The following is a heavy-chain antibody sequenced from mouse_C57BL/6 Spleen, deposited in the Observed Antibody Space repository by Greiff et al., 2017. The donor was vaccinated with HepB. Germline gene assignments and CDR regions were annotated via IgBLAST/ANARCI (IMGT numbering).Heavy chain of an antibody. J-gene: IGHJ4*01. Sequence: VQLQQPGAELVRPGSSVKLSCKASGYTFTSYWMHWVKQRPIQGLEWIGNIDPSDSETHYNQKFKDKATLTVDKSSSTAYMQLSSLTSEDSAVYYCARGDYYGSSSYYYAMDYWGQGTSVTVSS. CDR3: ARGDYYGSSSYYYAMDY. D-gene: IGHD1-1*01. V-gene: IGHV1-52*01. CDR2: IDPSDSET. CDR1: GYTFTSYW.